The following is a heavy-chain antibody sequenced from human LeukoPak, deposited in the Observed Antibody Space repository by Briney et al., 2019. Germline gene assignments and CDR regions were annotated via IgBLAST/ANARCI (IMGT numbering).Heavy chain of an antibody. J-gene: IGHJ4*02. D-gene: IGHD5-24*01. CDR3: ARMAHRYFFDY. CDR2: IYSGGDT. CDR1: GFTVGSNY. Sequence: GGSLRLSCAASGFTVGSNYMSWVRQAPGKGLEWVSVIYSGGDTYYADSVKGRFTISRDNSKNTLYLQMNSLRAEDTAVYYCARMAHRYFFDYWGQGTLVTVSS. V-gene: IGHV3-66*01.